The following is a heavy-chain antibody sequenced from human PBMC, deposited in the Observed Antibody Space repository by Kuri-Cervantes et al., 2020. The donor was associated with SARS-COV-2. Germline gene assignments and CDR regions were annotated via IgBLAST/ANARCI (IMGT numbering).Heavy chain of an antibody. CDR2: INHSGST. CDR1: GGSFSGYY. D-gene: IGHD3-3*01. J-gene: IGHJ5*02. CDR3: ARARPDFWSGYSSPYNWFDP. Sequence: SQTLSLTCAVYGGSFSGYYWSWIRQPPGKGLEWIGEINHSGSTNYNPSLKSRVTISVDTSKNQFSLKLSSVTAADTAVYYCARARPDFWSGYSSPYNWFDPWGQGTLVTVSS. V-gene: IGHV4-34*01.